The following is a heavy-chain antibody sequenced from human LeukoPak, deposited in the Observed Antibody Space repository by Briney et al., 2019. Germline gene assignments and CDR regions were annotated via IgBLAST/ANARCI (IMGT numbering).Heavy chain of an antibody. D-gene: IGHD1-20*01. Sequence: AGGSLRLSCAASRFTFSNYAMSWVRQAPGKGLEWVSAISDSGDTTHYTNSVKGRFTISRDNSKDTLYLQMNILRPEDTAVYFCAKDPDNFNDGWNFYYMDVWGNGTTVTVSS. CDR1: RFTFSNYA. CDR3: AKDPDNFNDGWNFYYMDV. CDR2: ISDSGDTT. J-gene: IGHJ6*03. V-gene: IGHV3-23*01.